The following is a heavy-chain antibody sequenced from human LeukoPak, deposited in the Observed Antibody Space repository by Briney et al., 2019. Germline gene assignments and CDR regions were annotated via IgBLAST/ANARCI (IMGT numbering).Heavy chain of an antibody. CDR2: IRYDGSNK. CDR1: GFTFSSYG. V-gene: IGHV3-30*02. CDR3: AAGYCSGGCCYFDY. Sequence: GGSLRLSCAASGFTFSSYGMHWVRQAPGKGLEWVAFIRYDGSNKYYADSVMGRFTISRDNSKNTLYLQMNSLRAEDTAVYYCAAGYCSGGCCYFDYWGQGTLVTVSS. D-gene: IGHD2-15*01. J-gene: IGHJ4*02.